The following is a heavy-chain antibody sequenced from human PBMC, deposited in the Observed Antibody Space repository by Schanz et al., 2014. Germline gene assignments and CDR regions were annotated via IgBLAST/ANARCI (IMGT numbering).Heavy chain of an antibody. CDR1: GFIFSSYG. V-gene: IGHV3-23*04. J-gene: IGHJ4*02. Sequence: VQLVESGGGVVQPGRSLRLSCAASGFIFSSYGLHWVRQAPGKGLEWVSALSGSGGSTYYADSVKGRFTISRDNSKNTLYLQMNSLRAEDTAVYYCASPSGYSDYGTYFDFWGQGTLVIVSS. CDR2: LSGSGGST. D-gene: IGHD5-12*01. CDR3: ASPSGYSDYGTYFDF.